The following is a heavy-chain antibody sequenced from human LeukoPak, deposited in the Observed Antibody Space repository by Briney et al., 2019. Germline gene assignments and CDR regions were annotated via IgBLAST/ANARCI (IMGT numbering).Heavy chain of an antibody. CDR1: GGSISNYY. J-gene: IGHJ6*02. Sequence: SETLSLTCTVSGGSISNYYWSWIRQPPGKGLEWIGYIYYSGSTNYNPSLKSRVTISVDTSKNQFSLKLSSVTAADTAVYYCARVGGTNYYYYGMDVWGQGTTVTVPS. CDR3: ARVGGTNYYYYGMDV. CDR2: IYYSGST. V-gene: IGHV4-59*01. D-gene: IGHD1-26*01.